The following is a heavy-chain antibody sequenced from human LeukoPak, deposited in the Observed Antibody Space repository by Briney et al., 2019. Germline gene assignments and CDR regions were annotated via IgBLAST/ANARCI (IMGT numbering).Heavy chain of an antibody. Sequence: GGSLRLSCAASGIPFSSYGMHWVRQAPGKGLEWVAVIWYDGSKKYYADFVKGRFTISRDNSKNTLSLQVSSLRVEDTAVYYCARWNQGHGLDVWGQGTTVTVSS. J-gene: IGHJ6*02. D-gene: IGHD4-23*01. CDR1: GIPFSSYG. CDR2: IWYDGSKK. V-gene: IGHV3-33*01. CDR3: ARWNQGHGLDV.